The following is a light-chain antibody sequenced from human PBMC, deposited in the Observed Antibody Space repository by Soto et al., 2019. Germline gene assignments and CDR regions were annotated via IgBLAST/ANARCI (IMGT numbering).Light chain of an antibody. CDR2: DAS. CDR1: QSISGW. V-gene: IGKV1-5*01. CDR3: QQYSSYSS. J-gene: IGKJ2*01. Sequence: DIQMTQSPSTLSASVGDRVTITCRASQSISGWLAWYQQKPGKAPNLLISDASSLESGVPSRFSGSGSGTEFTLTISALQPDDFAPYYCQQYSSYSSFGQGTKLEIK.